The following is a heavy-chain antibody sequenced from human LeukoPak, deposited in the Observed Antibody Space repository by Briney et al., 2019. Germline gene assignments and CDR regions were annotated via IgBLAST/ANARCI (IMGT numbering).Heavy chain of an antibody. Sequence: ASVKVSCKASGGTFSNYAISWVRQAPGQGLERMGGIIPIFGTANYAQKFQGRVTITADESTSTAYMELSSLRSEDTAVYYCAREGVIYGMDVWGKGTTVTVSS. CDR3: AREGVIYGMDV. V-gene: IGHV1-69*13. D-gene: IGHD2/OR15-2a*01. J-gene: IGHJ6*04. CDR1: GGTFSNYA. CDR2: IIPIFGTA.